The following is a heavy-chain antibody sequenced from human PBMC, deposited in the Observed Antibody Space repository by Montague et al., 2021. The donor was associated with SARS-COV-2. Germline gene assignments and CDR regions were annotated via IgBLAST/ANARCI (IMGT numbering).Heavy chain of an antibody. Sequence: SXTLSLTCAVYGGSFSSSSYYWGWIRQPPGKGLEWIGSIYYSGSTYYNPSLKSRVTISVDTSKNQFSLKLSSVTAADTAVYYCARQGRISMVRLNWFDPWGQGTLVTVSS. CDR2: IYYSGST. D-gene: IGHD3-10*01. J-gene: IGHJ5*02. CDR3: ARQGRISMVRLNWFDP. CDR1: GGSFSSSSYY. V-gene: IGHV4-39*01.